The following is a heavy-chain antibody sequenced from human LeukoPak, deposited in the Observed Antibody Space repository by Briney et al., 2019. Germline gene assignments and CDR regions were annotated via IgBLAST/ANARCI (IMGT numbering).Heavy chain of an antibody. CDR2: FDPEDGET. D-gene: IGHD3-3*01. Sequence: ASVKVSCKVSGYTHTELSMHWARQAPGKGLEWMGGFDPEDGETIYAQKFQGRVTMTEDTSTDTAYMELSSLRSEDTAVYYCATAGFWSGYYRSQSYWGQGTLVTVSS. V-gene: IGHV1-24*01. J-gene: IGHJ4*02. CDR3: ATAGFWSGYYRSQSY. CDR1: GYTHTELS.